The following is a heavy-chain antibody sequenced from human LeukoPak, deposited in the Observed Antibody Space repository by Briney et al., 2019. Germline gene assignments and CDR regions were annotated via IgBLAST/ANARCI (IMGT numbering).Heavy chain of an antibody. CDR3: ARDASGGDYPFDY. D-gene: IGHD4-17*01. CDR1: GGTFSSYG. J-gene: IGHJ4*02. Sequence: SVKVSCKASGGTFSSYGISWVRQAPGQGLEWMGRIIPILDIADYAQKFQGRVTITADKSTTTAYMELSSLRSEDTAVYYCARDASGGDYPFDYWGQGTLVTVSS. V-gene: IGHV1-69*04. CDR2: IIPILDIA.